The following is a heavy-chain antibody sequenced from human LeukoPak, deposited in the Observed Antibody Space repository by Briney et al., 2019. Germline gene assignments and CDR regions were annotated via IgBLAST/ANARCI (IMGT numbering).Heavy chain of an antibody. J-gene: IGHJ4*02. V-gene: IGHV4-61*01. CDR1: GGSVSSGNYY. D-gene: IGHD6-13*01. CDR2: RHYSGST. Sequence: PSETLSLTCTVSGGSVSSGNYYWSWIRQPPGKGLEWIGYRHYSGSTNYNPSLKSRVTISVDTSKNQFSLKLSSVTAADTAVYYCARLDRYSRTLDYWGQGTLVTVSS. CDR3: ARLDRYSRTLDY.